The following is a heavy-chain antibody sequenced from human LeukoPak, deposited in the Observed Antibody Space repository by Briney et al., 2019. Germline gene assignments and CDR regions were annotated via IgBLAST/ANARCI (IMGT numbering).Heavy chain of an antibody. CDR2: ISSSSSYI. V-gene: IGHV3-21*01. J-gene: IGHJ6*02. D-gene: IGHD3-3*01. CDR3: ARGSVDFWSGYYSWASSTDYYYGMDV. CDR1: GFTFSSYS. Sequence: GGSLRLSCAASGFTFSSYSMNWVRQAPGKGLEWVSSISSSSSYIYYADSVKGRFTISRDNAKNSLYLQMNSLRAEDTAAYYCARGSVDFWSGYYSWASSTDYYYGMDVWGQGTTVTVSS.